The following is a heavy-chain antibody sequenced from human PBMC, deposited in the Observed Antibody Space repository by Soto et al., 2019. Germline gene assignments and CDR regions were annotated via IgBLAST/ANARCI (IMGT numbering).Heavy chain of an antibody. Sequence: GGSLRLSCAASGFTVISNYKSWVRRAPGKGLEWVSIIYSGGSTYYADSVKGRFTVSRDNSKNTLYLQMNSLRAEDTAVYYCASGGSYPINIWGQGTLVTVSS. CDR3: ASGGSYPINI. J-gene: IGHJ4*02. V-gene: IGHV3-66*01. D-gene: IGHD3-16*02. CDR2: IYSGGST. CDR1: GFTVISNY.